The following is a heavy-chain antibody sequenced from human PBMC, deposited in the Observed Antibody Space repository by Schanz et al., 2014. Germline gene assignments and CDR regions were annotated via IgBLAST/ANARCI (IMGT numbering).Heavy chain of an antibody. J-gene: IGHJ4*02. CDR1: GDSVNSNY. V-gene: IGHV4-59*08. CDR2: FYNPGST. CDR3: ARNKYTSGWYYFDY. D-gene: IGHD6-19*01. Sequence: QVQLQESGPGLVKPSETLSLTCTVSGDSVNSNYWNWIRQSPGRGLEWIGHFYNPGSTTYNPPQKSRTTISIDPPPTQFPLKLPSVTAADTAVYFCARNKYTSGWYYFDYWGQGVLVTVSS.